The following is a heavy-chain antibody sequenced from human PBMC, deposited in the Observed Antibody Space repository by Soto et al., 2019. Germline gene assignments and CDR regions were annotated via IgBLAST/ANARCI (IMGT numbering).Heavy chain of an antibody. CDR2: ISSSSSTI. D-gene: IGHD3-3*01. CDR1: GFPFSSYS. CDR3: ARGRDYDFWSGYPYGMDV. J-gene: IGHJ6*02. V-gene: IGHV3-48*02. Sequence: LRLSCAASGFPFSSYSMNWVRQAPGKGLAWVSYISSSSSTIYYADSVKGRFTISRDNAKNSLYLQMNSLRDEDTAVDYCARGRDYDFWSGYPYGMDVWGQGTTVTVSS.